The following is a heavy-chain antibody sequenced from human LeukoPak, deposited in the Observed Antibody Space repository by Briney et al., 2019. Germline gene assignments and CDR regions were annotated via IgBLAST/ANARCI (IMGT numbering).Heavy chain of an antibody. CDR1: GFTFSSFA. V-gene: IGHV3-23*01. J-gene: IGHJ4*02. D-gene: IGHD4-17*01. CDR3: AKARTTVTPPHY. Sequence: RGSLRLSCAASGFTFSSFAMSWVRQAPGKGLEWVSAISGSGTNTYYADSVKGRFTISRDNSKNTLYLQMNSLGAGDTAIYYCAKARTTVTPPHYWGQGTLVTVSS. CDR2: ISGSGTNT.